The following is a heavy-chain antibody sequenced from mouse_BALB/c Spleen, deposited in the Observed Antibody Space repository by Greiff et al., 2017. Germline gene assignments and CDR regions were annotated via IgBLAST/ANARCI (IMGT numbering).Heavy chain of an antibody. J-gene: IGHJ3*01. Sequence: QVQLQQPGAELVKPGASVKMSCKASGYTFTSYNMHWVKQTPGQGLEWIGAIYPGNGDTSYNQKFKGKATLTADKSSSTAYMQLSSLTSEDSAVYYCARGGGSYDGYPAWFAYWGQGTLVTVSA. CDR1: GYTFTSYN. CDR3: ARGGGSYDGYPAWFAY. V-gene: IGHV1-12*01. CDR2: IYPGNGDT. D-gene: IGHD2-3*01.